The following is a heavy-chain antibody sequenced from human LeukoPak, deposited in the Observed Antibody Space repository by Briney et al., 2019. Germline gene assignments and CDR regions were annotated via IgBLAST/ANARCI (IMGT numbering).Heavy chain of an antibody. CDR2: ISAYNGDT. V-gene: IGHV1-18*01. Sequence: ASVKVSCKASGYTFTSHDINWVRQATGQGLEWMGWISAYNGDTHYAQKFQGRVTMTTDTSTSTAYMELRSLRSDDTAMYYCARRGGKNYGDYLLYYYYMDVWGKGTTVTVSS. J-gene: IGHJ6*03. CDR1: GYTFTSHD. CDR3: ARRGGKNYGDYLLYYYYMDV. D-gene: IGHD4-17*01.